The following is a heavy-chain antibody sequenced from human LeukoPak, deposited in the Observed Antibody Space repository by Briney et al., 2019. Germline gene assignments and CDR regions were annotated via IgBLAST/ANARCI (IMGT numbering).Heavy chain of an antibody. CDR2: IYYSGST. J-gene: IGHJ4*02. Sequence: PSETLSLTCTVSGGSISSSSYYWGWIRQPPGKGLEWIGSIYYSGSTYYNPSLRSRVTISVDTSKNQFSLKLSSVTAADTAVYYCARHGYNIGWSYLFILWGQGTLVTVSS. CDR3: ARHGYNIGWSYLFIL. V-gene: IGHV4-39*01. D-gene: IGHD6-19*01. CDR1: GGSISSSSYY.